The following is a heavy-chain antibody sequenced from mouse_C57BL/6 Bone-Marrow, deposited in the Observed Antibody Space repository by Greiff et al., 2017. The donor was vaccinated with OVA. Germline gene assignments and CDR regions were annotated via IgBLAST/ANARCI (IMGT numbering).Heavy chain of an antibody. CDR2: IYPGDGDT. J-gene: IGHJ4*01. Sequence: VQLQQSGPELVKPGASVKISCKASGYAFSSSWMNWVKQRPGKGLEWIGRIYPGDGDTNYNGKFKGKATLTADKSSSTAYMQLSSLTSEDSAVYFCAIYGYDEGDAMDYWGQGTSVTVSS. CDR3: AIYGYDEGDAMDY. V-gene: IGHV1-82*01. CDR1: GYAFSSSW. D-gene: IGHD2-2*01.